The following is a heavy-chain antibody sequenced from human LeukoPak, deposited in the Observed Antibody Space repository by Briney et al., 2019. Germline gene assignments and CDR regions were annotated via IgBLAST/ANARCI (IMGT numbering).Heavy chain of an antibody. CDR2: IIPILGIA. Sequence: SVKVSCKASGGTFSSYAISWVRQAPGQGLEWMGRIIPILGIANYAQKFQGRVTITADKSTSTAYMELSSLRSEDTAMYYCATVYLRDGYNFDYWGQGTLVTVSS. D-gene: IGHD5-24*01. CDR1: GGTFSSYA. V-gene: IGHV1-69*04. J-gene: IGHJ4*02. CDR3: ATVYLRDGYNFDY.